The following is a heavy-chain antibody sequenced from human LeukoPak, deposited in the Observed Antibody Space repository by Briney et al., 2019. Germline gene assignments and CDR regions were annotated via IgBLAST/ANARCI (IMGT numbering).Heavy chain of an antibody. CDR2: IFSGGNT. D-gene: IGHD3-9*01. V-gene: IGHV4-39*01. Sequence: ASETLSLTCTVSGASISSSRSFWGWIRQPPGKGLEWIVSIFSGGNTYYNPSLNSRVSISIDTSKNQFSLRLSSVTAADTAFYFCARPQLGSSAGYVDYWGQGILVTVSS. CDR3: ARPQLGSSAGYVDY. CDR1: GASISSSRSF. J-gene: IGHJ4*02.